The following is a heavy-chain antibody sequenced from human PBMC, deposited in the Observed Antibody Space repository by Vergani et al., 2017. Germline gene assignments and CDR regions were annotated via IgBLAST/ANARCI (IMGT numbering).Heavy chain of an antibody. J-gene: IGHJ4*02. Sequence: QVQLQESGPGLVKPSQTLSLTCTVSGGSISSGSYYWSWIRQPAGKGLEWIGRIYTSGSTNYNPSLKSRVTISVDTSRNQFSLKLSSVTAADTAVYYSARERGSIAAAGTFDYWGEGTLVTVSS. CDR2: IYTSGST. D-gene: IGHD6-13*01. CDR3: ARERGSIAAAGTFDY. CDR1: GGSISSGSYY. V-gene: IGHV4-61*02.